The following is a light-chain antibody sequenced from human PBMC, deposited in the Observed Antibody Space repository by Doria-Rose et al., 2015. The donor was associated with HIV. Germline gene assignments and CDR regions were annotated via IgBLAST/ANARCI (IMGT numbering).Light chain of an antibody. V-gene: IGKV3-20*01. CDR2: DGS. J-gene: IGKJ1*01. CDR3: HQYGTSWT. CDR1: QSFSSTY. Sequence: EIVMTQSPGTLSLSPGERATLSCRASQSFSSTYLAWYEQNPGQAPRLLIYDGSTGATGIPDRFRASGSGTDFTLTINRLEPEDFALYYCHQYGTSWTFGQGTKVEI.